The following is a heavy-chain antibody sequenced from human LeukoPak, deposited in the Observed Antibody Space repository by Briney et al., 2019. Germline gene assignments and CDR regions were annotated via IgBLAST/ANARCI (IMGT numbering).Heavy chain of an antibody. V-gene: IGHV4-39*01. J-gene: IGHJ4*02. CDR1: GGSISSYY. CDR3: ARQIKAYSSGWYDYFDY. Sequence: SETLSLTCTVSGGSISSYYWGWIRQPPGKGLEWIGSIYYSGSTYYNPSLKSRVTISVDTSKNQFSLKLSSVAAADTAVYYCARQIKAYSSGWYDYFDYWGQGTLVTVSS. D-gene: IGHD6-19*01. CDR2: IYYSGST.